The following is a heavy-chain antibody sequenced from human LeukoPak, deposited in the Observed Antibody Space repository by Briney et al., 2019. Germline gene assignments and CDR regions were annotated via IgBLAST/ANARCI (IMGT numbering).Heavy chain of an antibody. J-gene: IGHJ6*02. Sequence: GGSLRLSCAASGFTFSSYSMNWVRPAPGKGLEWVSSISTGSSYIYYADSVKGRFTISRDNAKNSLYLQMNSLRAEDTAVYYCAGGYTYGSSDVWGQGTTVTVSS. CDR3: AGGYTYGSSDV. CDR1: GFTFSSYS. V-gene: IGHV3-21*01. CDR2: ISTGSSYI. D-gene: IGHD5-18*01.